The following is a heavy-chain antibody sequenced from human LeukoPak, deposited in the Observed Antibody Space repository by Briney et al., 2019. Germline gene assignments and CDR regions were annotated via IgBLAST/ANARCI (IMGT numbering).Heavy chain of an antibody. V-gene: IGHV1-3*01. CDR3: ARPFRGVSGYDAYDM. J-gene: IGHJ3*02. D-gene: IGHD3-10*01. CDR1: GYTFTSYA. CDR2: INAGNGNT. Sequence: GASVKVSCKASGYTFTSYAMHWVRQAPGQRLEWMGWINAGNGNTKCSQRFQGRVTITRDTSATTVYMDLSSLRSEDTAVYYCARPFRGVSGYDAYDMWGQGTLVTVS.